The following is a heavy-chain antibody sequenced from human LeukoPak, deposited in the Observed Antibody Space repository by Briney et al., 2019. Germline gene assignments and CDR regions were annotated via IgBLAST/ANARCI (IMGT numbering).Heavy chain of an antibody. V-gene: IGHV3-7*03. CDR3: ARPLGKGQDY. Sequence: GGSLRLSCATSGFTFSSYWMTWVRQAPGKGLEWVANIKQDGNEKYYVDSVKGRFTISRDNAKNSLYLQMNSLKAEDTAVYYCARPLGKGQDYWGQGTLVTVSS. J-gene: IGHJ4*02. D-gene: IGHD7-27*01. CDR2: IKQDGNEK. CDR1: GFTFSSYW.